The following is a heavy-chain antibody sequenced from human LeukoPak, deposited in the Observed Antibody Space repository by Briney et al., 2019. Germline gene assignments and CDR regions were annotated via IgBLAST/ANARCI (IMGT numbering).Heavy chain of an antibody. J-gene: IGHJ6*03. CDR2: IYYSETT. V-gene: IGHV4-39*01. Sequence: PSETLSLTCTVSGGSINSANYHWGWLRQPPEKGLEWIGSIYYSETTYDNPSLKSRVTISIETSKNQFSLKLSSVTASDTAVYYCARQRADYYYYYVDVWGKGTTVAVS. CDR1: GGSINSANYH. CDR3: ARQRADYYYYYVDV.